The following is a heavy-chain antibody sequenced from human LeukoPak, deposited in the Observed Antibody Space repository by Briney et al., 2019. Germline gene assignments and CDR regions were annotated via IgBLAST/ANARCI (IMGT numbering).Heavy chain of an antibody. CDR1: GFTFSNYG. J-gene: IGHJ4*02. CDR3: AKGVLVAWTGITGYYFDS. Sequence: GGSLRLSCAASGFTFSNYGMSWGRQAQRKGKGWVSGVSENGSRIKHAVSVNGRFTISRDNSKTTLYVQMNSLRAEDTAVYYCAKGVLVAWTGITGYYFDSWGQGTLCTVSS. D-gene: IGHD3/OR15-3a*01. CDR2: VSENGSRI. V-gene: IGHV3-23*01.